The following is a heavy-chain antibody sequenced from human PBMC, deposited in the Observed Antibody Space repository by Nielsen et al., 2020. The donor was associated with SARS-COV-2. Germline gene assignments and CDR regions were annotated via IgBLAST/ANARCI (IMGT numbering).Heavy chain of an antibody. CDR3: ARGLGRGAIPDY. CDR1: GYTFANYP. D-gene: IGHD3-10*01. V-gene: IGHV1-18*01. Sequence: ASVKVSCKASGYTFANYPITWVRQAPGQGLQFMGWISTYNGDTDYAQNLRDRVTTTTDTSTGTAYMELRSLTSDDTAVYYCARGLGRGAIPDYWGRGTLVTVSS. J-gene: IGHJ4*02. CDR2: ISTYNGDT.